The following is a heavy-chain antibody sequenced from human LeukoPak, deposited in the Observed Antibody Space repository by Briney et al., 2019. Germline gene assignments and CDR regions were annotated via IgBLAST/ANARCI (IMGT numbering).Heavy chain of an antibody. D-gene: IGHD1-14*01. CDR3: ARDRGPGNDAFDI. V-gene: IGHV4-59*01. Sequence: SETLSLTCTVSGGSISSDYWSWIRQPPGKGLEWIGYIYYSGSTNYNPSLKSRVTISVDTSKNQFSLKLRSVTAADTAVYYCARDRGPGNDAFDIWGQGTMVTVSS. CDR1: GGSISSDY. CDR2: IYYSGST. J-gene: IGHJ3*02.